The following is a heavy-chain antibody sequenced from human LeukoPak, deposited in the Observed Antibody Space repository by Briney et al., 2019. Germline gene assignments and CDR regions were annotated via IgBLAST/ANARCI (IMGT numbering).Heavy chain of an antibody. CDR2: IKQDGSEK. D-gene: IGHD2/OR15-2a*01. CDR3: ARVPSKFIVIVLVYYGMDV. V-gene: IGHV3-7*01. Sequence: GGSLRLSCSGSGVLFDNYAMHWVRQAPGKGLEWVANIKQDGSEKYYVDSVKGRFTISRDNAKNSLYLQMNSLRAEDTAVYYCARVPSKFIVIVLVYYGMDVWGQGTTVTVSS. CDR1: GVLFDNYA. J-gene: IGHJ6*02.